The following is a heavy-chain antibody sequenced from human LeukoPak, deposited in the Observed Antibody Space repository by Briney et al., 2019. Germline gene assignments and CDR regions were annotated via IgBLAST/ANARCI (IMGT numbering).Heavy chain of an antibody. CDR2: ISGSGGST. CDR3: AKGQEDIVLMVYAHFDY. V-gene: IGHV3-23*01. CDR1: GFTFSSYA. Sequence: GGSPRLSCAASGFTFSSYAMSWVRQAPGKGLEWVSAISGSGGSTYYADSVKGRFTISRDNSKNTLYLQMNSLRAEDTAVYYCAKGQEDIVLMVYAHFDYWGQGTLVTVSS. J-gene: IGHJ4*02. D-gene: IGHD2-8*01.